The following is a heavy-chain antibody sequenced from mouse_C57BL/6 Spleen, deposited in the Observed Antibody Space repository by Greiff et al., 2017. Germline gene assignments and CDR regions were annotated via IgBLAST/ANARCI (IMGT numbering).Heavy chain of an antibody. J-gene: IGHJ4*01. V-gene: IGHV1-50*01. CDR2: IDPSDSYT. CDR1: GYTFTSYW. CDR3: ARWSGHYAMDY. Sequence: QVQLQQPGAELVKPGASVKLSCKASGYTFTSYWMQWVKQRPGQGLEWIGEIDPSDSYTNYNQKFKGKATLTVDTSSSTAYMQLSSLTSEDSAVYCCARWSGHYAMDYWGQGASVTVSS. D-gene: IGHD1-3*01.